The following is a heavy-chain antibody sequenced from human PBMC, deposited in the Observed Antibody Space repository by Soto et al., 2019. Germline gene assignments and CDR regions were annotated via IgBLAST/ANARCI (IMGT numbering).Heavy chain of an antibody. J-gene: IGHJ6*02. CDR3: ARRRIAPPGDYSYDGLDV. CDR1: GYTFTGYY. CDR2: INPNSGAT. D-gene: IGHD6-13*01. Sequence: GASVKVSCKASGYTFTGYYMHWVRQAPGQGLEWMGWINPNSGATNYVKKFQDRITMTRETSISTAYMELNRLTSDDTAVYYCARRRIAPPGDYSYDGLDVWGQGTTVTVSS. V-gene: IGHV1-2*02.